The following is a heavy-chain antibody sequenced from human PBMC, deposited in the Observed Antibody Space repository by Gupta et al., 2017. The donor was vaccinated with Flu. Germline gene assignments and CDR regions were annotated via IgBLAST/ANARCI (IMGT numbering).Heavy chain of an antibody. V-gene: IGHV4-39*01. Sequence: QLQLQESGPGLVKPSETLSLTCTVSGGSVSTSDYYWGWIRQPPEKGLEWIGIIHYTGGTFHNPSLKTRVTFSVDTSKSQFSLTLNSVTAVDTAVYHCARRATSGGFFDYWGQGIPVIVSS. CDR1: GGSVSTSDYY. D-gene: IGHD6-19*01. CDR3: ARRATSGGFFDY. J-gene: IGHJ4*02. CDR2: IHYTGGT.